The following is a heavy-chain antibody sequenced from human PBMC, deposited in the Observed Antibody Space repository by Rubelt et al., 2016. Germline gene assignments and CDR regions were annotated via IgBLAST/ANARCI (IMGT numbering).Heavy chain of an antibody. V-gene: IGHV4-59*08. CDR2: SYYGGST. CDR1: GASISGFY. CDR3: ARLSGSGSEPSDG. Sequence: QVQLQESGPGLVKPSETLSLTCPVSGASISGFYWTWIRQPPGTGLEWIGYSYYGGSTNYIPSLTGRVTISLDTSKNKFSLNLDSVTAADTAVYYCARLSGSGSEPSDGWCQGTLVTVSS. J-gene: IGHJ4*02. D-gene: IGHD5-12*01.